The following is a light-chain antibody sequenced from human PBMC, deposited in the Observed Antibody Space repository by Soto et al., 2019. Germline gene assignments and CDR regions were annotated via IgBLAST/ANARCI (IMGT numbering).Light chain of an antibody. V-gene: IGKV3-20*01. CDR1: QSVSSSS. J-gene: IGKJ5*01. CDR3: QRYGSSPLIT. CDR2: GTS. Sequence: ETVLTQSPGTLSLSPGERATLSCRASQSVSSSSLAWYQQRPGQAPRLLIYGTSSRATGIPDRFSGSGSRTDFTLTISRLEPEDFAVYFCQRYGSSPLITFGQGTRLEI.